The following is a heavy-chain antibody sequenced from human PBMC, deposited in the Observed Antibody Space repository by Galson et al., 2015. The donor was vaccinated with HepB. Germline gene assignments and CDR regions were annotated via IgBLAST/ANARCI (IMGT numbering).Heavy chain of an antibody. CDR1: GGSISSGGYY. D-gene: IGHD3-22*01. Sequence: TLSLTCTVSGGSISSGGYYWSWIRQHPGKGLEWIGYIYYSGSTYYNPSLKSRVTISVDTSKNQFSLKLSSVTAADTAVYYCARDLPSAHYDSSGYPTEGWFDPWGQGTLVTVSS. J-gene: IGHJ5*02. V-gene: IGHV4-31*03. CDR2: IYYSGST. CDR3: ARDLPSAHYDSSGYPTEGWFDP.